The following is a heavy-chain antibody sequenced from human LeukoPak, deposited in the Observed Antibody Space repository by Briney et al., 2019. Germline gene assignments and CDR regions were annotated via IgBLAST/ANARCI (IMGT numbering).Heavy chain of an antibody. J-gene: IGHJ5*02. CDR1: GYTFTGYY. CDR3: ARGRETTLEWLLWYWFDP. CDR2: INPHSGGT. Sequence: ASVTVSCKASGYTFTGYYMHWVRQAPGQGLEWMGWINPHSGGTNYAQKFQGRVTMTRDTSISTAYMELSRLRSDDTAVYYCARGRETTLEWLLWYWFDPWGQGTLVTVP. V-gene: IGHV1-2*02. D-gene: IGHD3-3*01.